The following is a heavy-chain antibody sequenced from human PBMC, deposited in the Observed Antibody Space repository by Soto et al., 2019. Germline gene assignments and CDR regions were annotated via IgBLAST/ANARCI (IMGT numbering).Heavy chain of an antibody. J-gene: IGHJ4*02. CDR2: IYYSGST. D-gene: IGHD2-15*01. CDR1: GGSISSSSYY. CDR3: ARHLRYCSGGSCYWYYFDY. V-gene: IGHV4-39*01. Sequence: SETLSLTCTVSGGSISSSSYYWGWIRQPPGKGLEWIGSIYYSGSTYYNPSLKSRVTISVDTSKNQFSLKLSSVTAADTAVYYCARHLRYCSGGSCYWYYFDYWGQGILVTVAA.